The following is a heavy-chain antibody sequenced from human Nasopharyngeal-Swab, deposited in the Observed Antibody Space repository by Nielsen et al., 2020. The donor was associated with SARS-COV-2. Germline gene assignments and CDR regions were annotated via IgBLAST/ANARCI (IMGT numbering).Heavy chain of an antibody. CDR1: GGSISSYY. D-gene: IGHD3-9*01. V-gene: IGHV4-59*04. CDR2: IYYSGST. J-gene: IGHJ4*02. Sequence: SETLSLTCTVSGGSISSYYWSWIRQPPGKGLEWIGYIYYSGSTYYNPSLKSRVTISVDTSKNQFSLKLSSVTAADTAVYYCRNTYYDILTGYYCDYWGQGTLVTVSS. CDR3: RNTYYDILTGYYCDY.